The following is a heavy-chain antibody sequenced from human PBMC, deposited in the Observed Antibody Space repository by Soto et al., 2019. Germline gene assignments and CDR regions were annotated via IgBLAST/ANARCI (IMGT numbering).Heavy chain of an antibody. V-gene: IGHV4-59*12. CDR1: GASISRYY. J-gene: IGHJ4*02. CDR2: LYNTGST. Sequence: SETLSLTCTVSGASISRYYWSWIRLSPGKGLEWIGYLYNTGSTIYNPSLKSRVTISIDTSKNQFSLKLSSVTAADTAVYYCARVPDYWGQGTLVTVSS. CDR3: ARVPDY.